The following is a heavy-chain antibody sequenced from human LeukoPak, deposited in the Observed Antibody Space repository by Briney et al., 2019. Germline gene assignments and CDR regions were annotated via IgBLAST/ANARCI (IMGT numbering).Heavy chain of an antibody. D-gene: IGHD2-15*01. V-gene: IGHV1-18*01. Sequence: APVKVSCKASGYTFTSYGISWVRQAPGQGLEWMGWISAYNGNTNYAQKLQGRVTMTTDTSTSTAYMELRSLRSDDTAVYYCARDIVVVVAATVYYYYGMDVWGQGTTVTVSS. CDR1: GYTFTSYG. J-gene: IGHJ6*02. CDR3: ARDIVVVVAATVYYYYGMDV. CDR2: ISAYNGNT.